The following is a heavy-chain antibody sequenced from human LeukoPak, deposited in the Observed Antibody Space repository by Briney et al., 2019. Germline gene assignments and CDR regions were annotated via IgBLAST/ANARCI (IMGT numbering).Heavy chain of an antibody. D-gene: IGHD3-10*01. V-gene: IGHV4-61*02. J-gene: IGHJ5*02. CDR3: ASDYGSGNYGWLDP. CDR1: GGSISSSNCY. CDR2: IYTSGST. Sequence: SETLSLTCSVSGGSISSSNCYWNWIRQPAGKGLEWIGRIYTSGSTNYNPSLKSRVTISIDTSKNQFSLKLNSVTAADTAVYYCASDYGSGNYGWLDPWGQGTLVTVSS.